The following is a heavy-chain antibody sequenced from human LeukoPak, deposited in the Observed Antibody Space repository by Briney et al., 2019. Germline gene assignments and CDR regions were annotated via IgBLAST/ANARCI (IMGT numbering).Heavy chain of an antibody. CDR1: GYTFTNYG. D-gene: IGHD3-10*01. Sequence: GASVKVACKTSGYTFTNYGMHWVRQPPRQSPEWMGWINTGNGNTKSSQKFQDRVTLTRDTSASTAYMELNSLSSEDTAVYYCARVPLDDASRHYYPHWGQGTLVTVSS. V-gene: IGHV1-3*04. CDR3: ARVPLDDASRHYYPH. CDR2: INTGNGNT. J-gene: IGHJ1*01.